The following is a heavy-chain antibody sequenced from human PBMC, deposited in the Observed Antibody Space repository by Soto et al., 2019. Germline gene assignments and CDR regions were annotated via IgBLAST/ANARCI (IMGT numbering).Heavy chain of an antibody. D-gene: IGHD3-22*01. CDR1: GFTFSSYA. CDR2: SSGSGGST. V-gene: IGHV3-23*01. Sequence: GGPLRLSCAASGFTFSSYAMSWVRQAPGKGLEWLSASSGSGGSTYYADSVKGRFTISRDNSKNTLYLQMNSLRAEDTAVYYCAKGAFYYDSSVYYGDWGQGTLVTVSS. J-gene: IGHJ4*02. CDR3: AKGAFYYDSSVYYGD.